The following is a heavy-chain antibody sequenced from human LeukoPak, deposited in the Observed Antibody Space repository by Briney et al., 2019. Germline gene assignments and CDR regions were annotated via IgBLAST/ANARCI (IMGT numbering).Heavy chain of an antibody. V-gene: IGHV3-23*01. CDR3: ARIIVAAGTGY. D-gene: IGHD6-13*01. CDR1: GFTLSSYW. J-gene: IGHJ4*02. CDR2: IGSSGTST. Sequence: GGSLRLSCAASGFTLSSYWMHWVRQAPGKGLEWVSSIGSSGTSTYYADSVKGRFAISRDNAKNTLYLQMNSLRAEDTAVYHCARIIVAAGTGYWGQGTLVTVSS.